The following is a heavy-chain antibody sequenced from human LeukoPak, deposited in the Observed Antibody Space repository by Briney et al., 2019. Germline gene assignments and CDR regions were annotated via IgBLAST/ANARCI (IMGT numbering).Heavy chain of an antibody. CDR1: GFTVSSNY. CDR3: ARGSKLTGDPNFDY. V-gene: IGHV4-31*02. Sequence: LRLSCAASGFTVSSNYMSWIRQHPGKGLEWIGYIYYSGSTYYNPSLKSRVTISVDTSKNQFSLKLSSVTAADTAVYYCARGSKLTGDPNFDYWGQGTLVTVSS. D-gene: IGHD7-27*01. CDR2: IYYSGST. J-gene: IGHJ4*02.